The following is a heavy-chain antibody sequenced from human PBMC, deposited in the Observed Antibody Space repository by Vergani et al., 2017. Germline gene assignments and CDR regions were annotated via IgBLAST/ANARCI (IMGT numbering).Heavy chain of an antibody. CDR2: INSNSGNP. V-gene: IGHV7-4-1*02. CDR1: GYTFTNYA. J-gene: IGHJ5*02. Sequence: QVQLVQSGSEVKKPGASVKVSCRASGYTFTNYALTWVRQASGQGLEWMGWINSNSGNPTYSQGFKGRFVFSLDSSVSTSYLEINSLQPEDTAVYYCVITRSESCTGGSFYSVWFDPWRQGTLVSVSS. D-gene: IGHD2-15*01. CDR3: VITRSESCTGGSFYSVWFDP.